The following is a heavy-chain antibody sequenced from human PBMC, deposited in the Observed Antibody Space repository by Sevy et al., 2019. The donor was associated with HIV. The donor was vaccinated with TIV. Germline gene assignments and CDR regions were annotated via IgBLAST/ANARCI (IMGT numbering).Heavy chain of an antibody. Sequence: SETLSLTCTVSGGSISSYYWSWIRQPPGKGLEWIGNIYYSGNAKYNPSLKSRVTISVNTSQNQFSLKLSPVTAADTAVYYCTRQNCGFVRYYYYYMDVWGKGTTVTVSS. J-gene: IGHJ6*03. CDR2: IYYSGNA. CDR3: TRQNCGFVRYYYYYMDV. D-gene: IGHD7-27*01. CDR1: GGSISSYY. V-gene: IGHV4-59*08.